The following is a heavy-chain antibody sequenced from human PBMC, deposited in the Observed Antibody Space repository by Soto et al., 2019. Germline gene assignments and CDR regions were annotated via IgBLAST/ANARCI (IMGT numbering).Heavy chain of an antibody. V-gene: IGHV1-18*01. CDR1: GYPFTSYG. J-gene: IGHJ4*02. D-gene: IGHD3-22*01. Sequence: ASVKVSCKASGYPFTSYGISWVRQAPGQGLEWMGWISAYNGNANYAQKLQGRVTMTTDTSTSTAYMELRSLRSDDTAVYYCARDHPWYYYDSGYFDYWGQGALVTVSS. CDR3: ARDHPWYYYDSGYFDY. CDR2: ISAYNGNA.